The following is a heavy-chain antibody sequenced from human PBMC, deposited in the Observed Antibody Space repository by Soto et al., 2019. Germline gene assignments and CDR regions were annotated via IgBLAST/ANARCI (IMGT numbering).Heavy chain of an antibody. D-gene: IGHD2-2*01. CDR3: TSVYCSSTSCYSDYFDY. CDR2: ISAYNGNT. J-gene: IGHJ4*02. CDR1: GYAFTSYG. Sequence: ASVKVSCKASGYAFTSYGISWVRQAPGQGREWMGWISAYNGNTNYAQKLQGRVTMTTDTSTSTAYLELTGLRSDDTAGYLDTSVYCSSTSCYSDYFDYWGQGTLVTVYS. V-gene: IGHV1-18*01.